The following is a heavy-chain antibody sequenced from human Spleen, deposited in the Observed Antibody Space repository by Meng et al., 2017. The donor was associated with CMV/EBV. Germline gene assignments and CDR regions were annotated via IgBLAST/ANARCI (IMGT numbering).Heavy chain of an antibody. CDR2: IYYSGNT. Sequence: YSRSSDYYWGWIRQPPGKGLEWIGSIYYSGNTYYNPSLKSRVTISVDTSKNQFSLKLSSVTAADTAVYYCARESPPYSSSSSFFDPWGQGTLVTVSS. J-gene: IGHJ5*02. V-gene: IGHV4-39*07. CDR3: ARESPPYSSSSSFFDP. D-gene: IGHD6-6*01. CDR1: YSRSSDYY.